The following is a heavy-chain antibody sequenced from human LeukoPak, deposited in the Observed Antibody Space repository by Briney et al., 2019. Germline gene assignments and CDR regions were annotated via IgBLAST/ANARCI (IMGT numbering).Heavy chain of an antibody. CDR3: AREYGGIAVAGKFDY. CDR1: GFTFSSYW. CDR2: IKQDGSEK. D-gene: IGHD6-19*01. J-gene: IGHJ4*02. Sequence: PGGSLRLSCAASGFTFSSYWMSWVRQAPGKGLEWVANIKQDGSEKYYVDSVKGRFTISRDNAKNSLYLQMNSLRAEDTAVYYCAREYGGIAVAGKFDYWGQGTLVTVSS. V-gene: IGHV3-7*01.